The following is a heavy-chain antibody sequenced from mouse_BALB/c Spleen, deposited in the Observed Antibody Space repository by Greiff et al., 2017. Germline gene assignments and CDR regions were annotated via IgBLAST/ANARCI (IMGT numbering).Heavy chain of an antibody. CDR3: ARRGIYYDYGYAMDY. V-gene: IGHV6-6*02. D-gene: IGHD2-4*01. CDR1: GFTFSNYW. CDR2: IRLKSNNYAT. Sequence: EVQRVESGGGLVQPGGSMKLSCVASGFTFSNYWMNWVRQSPEKGLEWVAEIRLKSNNYATHYAESVKGRFTISRDDSKSSVYLQMNNLRAEDTGIYYCARRGIYYDYGYAMDYWGQGTSVTVSS. J-gene: IGHJ4*01.